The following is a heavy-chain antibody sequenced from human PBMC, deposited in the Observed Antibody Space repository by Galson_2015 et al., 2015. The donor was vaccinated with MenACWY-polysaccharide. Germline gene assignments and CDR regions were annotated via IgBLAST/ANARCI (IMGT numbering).Heavy chain of an antibody. CDR3: ARGPTSPLSSGYYYVTPFLGY. J-gene: IGHJ4*02. Sequence: SVKVSCKASGYTFTSYAMNWVRQAPGQGLEWMGWINTNTGNPTYAQGFTGRFVFSLDTSVSTAYLQISSLKAEDTAVYYCARGPTSPLSSGYYYVTPFLGYWGQGTLVTVSS. CDR1: GYTFTSYA. V-gene: IGHV7-4-1*02. D-gene: IGHD3-22*01. CDR2: INTNTGNP.